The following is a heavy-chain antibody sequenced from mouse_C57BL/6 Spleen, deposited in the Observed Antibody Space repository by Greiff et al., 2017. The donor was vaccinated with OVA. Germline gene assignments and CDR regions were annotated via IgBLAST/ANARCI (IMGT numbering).Heavy chain of an antibody. V-gene: IGHV1-82*01. CDR3: ARGVYYGNYNWYFDV. CDR1: GYAFSSSW. J-gene: IGHJ1*03. Sequence: QVQLQQSGSELVKPGASVKISCKASGYAFSSSWMNWVKQRPGKGLEWIGRIYPGDGDTNYNGKFKGKATLTADKSSSTAYMQLSSLTSEDSAVYFCARGVYYGNYNWYFDVWGTGTTVTVSS. D-gene: IGHD2-1*01. CDR2: IYPGDGDT.